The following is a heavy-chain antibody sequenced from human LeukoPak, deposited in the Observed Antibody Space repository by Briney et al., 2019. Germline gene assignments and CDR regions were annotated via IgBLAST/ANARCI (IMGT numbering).Heavy chain of an antibody. V-gene: IGHV1-69*05. J-gene: IGHJ4*02. D-gene: IGHD1-26*01. CDR3: AREGVGATTLDY. CDR2: IIPIFGTA. CDR1: GGTFSSYA. Sequence: ASVKVSCKASGGTFSSYAISWVRQAPGQGLEWMGGIIPIFGTANYAQKFQGRVTITTDESTSTAYMELSSLRSEVTAVYYCAREGVGATTLDYWGQGTLVTVSS.